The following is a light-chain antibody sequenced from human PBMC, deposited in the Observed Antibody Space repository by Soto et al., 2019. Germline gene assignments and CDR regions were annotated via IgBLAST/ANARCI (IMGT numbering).Light chain of an antibody. Sequence: ESMLTQSPATLSLSPGERATLSCRASQSVRSKYLTWYQQKPGQAPRLLIYGASLRATGVPDRFSGSGSGTDFTLTISILEPEDVAVYYCQQFGDSPPAFTFGQGTKLEI. CDR2: GAS. CDR3: QQFGDSPPAFT. J-gene: IGKJ2*01. CDR1: QSVRSKY. V-gene: IGKV3-20*01.